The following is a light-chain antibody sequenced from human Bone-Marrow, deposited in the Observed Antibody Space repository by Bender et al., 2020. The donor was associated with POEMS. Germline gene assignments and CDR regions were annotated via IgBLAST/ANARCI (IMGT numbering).Light chain of an antibody. CDR1: KLGNKY. J-gene: IGLJ3*02. Sequence: SYELTQPPSVSVSPGQTATITCSGDKLGNKYTSWYQQRAGQSPLLFIYQDSKRPSGIPERFSGSSSGNTATLTISGTQALDEADYYWQAWDSGSAVFGGGTRLTVL. CDR2: QDS. V-gene: IGLV3-1*01. CDR3: QAWDSGSAV.